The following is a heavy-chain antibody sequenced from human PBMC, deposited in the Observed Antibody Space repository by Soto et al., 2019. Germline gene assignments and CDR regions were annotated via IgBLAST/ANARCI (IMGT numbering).Heavy chain of an antibody. CDR3: AKDRIAVAGTGYYFDY. D-gene: IGHD6-19*01. Sequence: PGGSLRLSCAASGFTFSSYGMHWVRQAPGKGLEWVAVISYDGSNKYYADSVKGRFTISRDNSKNTLYLQMNSLRAEDTAVYYCAKDRIAVAGTGYYFDYWGQGTLVTVSS. J-gene: IGHJ4*02. CDR1: GFTFSSYG. CDR2: ISYDGSNK. V-gene: IGHV3-30*18.